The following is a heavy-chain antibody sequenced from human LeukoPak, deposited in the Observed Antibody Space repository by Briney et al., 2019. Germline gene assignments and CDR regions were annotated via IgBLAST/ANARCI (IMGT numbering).Heavy chain of an antibody. CDR3: ARDKLRYFDWLSN. CDR2: IYHSGST. Sequence: PSETLSLTCTVSGGSISSGGYYWSWIRQPPGKGLEWIGYIYHSGSTYYSPSLKSRVTISVDRSKNQFSLKLSSVTAADTAVYYCARDKLRYFDWLSNWGQGTLVTVSS. J-gene: IGHJ4*02. D-gene: IGHD3-9*01. V-gene: IGHV4-30-2*01. CDR1: GGSISSGGYY.